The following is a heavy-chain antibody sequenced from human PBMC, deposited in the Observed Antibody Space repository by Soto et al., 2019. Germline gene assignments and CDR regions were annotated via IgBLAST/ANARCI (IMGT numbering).Heavy chain of an antibody. CDR1: GYTFTAYY. CDR3: ARDENFTARHGMDV. CDR2: INPKSGGT. Sequence: ASVKVSCKASGYTFTAYYMHWVRQAPGQGLEWMGWINPKSGGTNYAQKFQGWVTMTRDTSISTAYMELSRLRSDDTAVYYCARDENFTARHGMDVWGQGTMLTVSS. D-gene: IGHD5-18*01. J-gene: IGHJ6*02. V-gene: IGHV1-2*04.